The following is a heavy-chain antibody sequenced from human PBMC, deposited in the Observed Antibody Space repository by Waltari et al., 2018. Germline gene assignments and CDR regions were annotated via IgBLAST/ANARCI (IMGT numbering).Heavy chain of an antibody. D-gene: IGHD2-2*01. CDR2: IKQDGSEK. J-gene: IGHJ4*02. CDR1: GFTFSSYW. V-gene: IGHV3-7*01. CDR3: ATGSAALGY. Sequence: EVQLVESGGGLVQPGGSLRLSCVASGFTFSSYWMSWVRQAPGKGLEGVANIKQDGSEKYYVDSVKGRFTISRDNAKNSLYLQMNSLRAEDTAVYYCATGSAALGYWGQGTLVTVSS.